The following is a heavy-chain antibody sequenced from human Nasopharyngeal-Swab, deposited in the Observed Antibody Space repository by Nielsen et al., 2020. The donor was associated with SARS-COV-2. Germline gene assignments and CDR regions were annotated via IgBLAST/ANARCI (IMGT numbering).Heavy chain of an antibody. CDR2: ISRTYST. CDR3: AKGTGMTYRAIDY. V-gene: IGHV3-23*01. J-gene: IGHJ4*02. CDR1: GFTFSSYA. Sequence: GGSLRLSCVASGFTFSSYAMNWVRQAPGKGLEWVSAISRTYSTYYADSVRGWFTVSRDNSKNTLYLQMSSLRAEDTAVYYCAKGTGMTYRAIDYWGQGTLVTVSS. D-gene: IGHD1-14*01.